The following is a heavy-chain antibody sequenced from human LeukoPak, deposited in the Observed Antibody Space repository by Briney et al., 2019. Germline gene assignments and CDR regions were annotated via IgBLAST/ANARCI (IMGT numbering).Heavy chain of an antibody. CDR1: GDSVSSNSAA. Sequence: SQTLSLTCAISGDSVSSNSAAWNWIRQSPSRGLEWLGRTYYRSKWYNDYAVSVKSRITINPDTSKNQFSLQLNSVTPEDTAVYYCARSPGYYYDSSGYYYGKAFDIWGQGTMVTVSS. CDR2: TYYRSKWYN. V-gene: IGHV6-1*01. J-gene: IGHJ3*02. D-gene: IGHD3-22*01. CDR3: ARSPGYYYDSSGYYYGKAFDI.